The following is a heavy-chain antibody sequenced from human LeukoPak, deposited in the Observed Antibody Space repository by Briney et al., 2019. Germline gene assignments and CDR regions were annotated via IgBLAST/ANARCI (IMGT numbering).Heavy chain of an antibody. Sequence: GGSLRLSCAASGFTFSSYAMHWVRQAPGKGLEYVSAISSNGGSTYYANSVKGRFTISRDNSKNTLYLQMGSLRAEDMAVYYCASSNWNDFSPYYYYMDVWGKGTTVTISS. CDR3: ASSNWNDFSPYYYYMDV. J-gene: IGHJ6*03. CDR2: ISSNGGST. D-gene: IGHD1-1*01. CDR1: GFTFSSYA. V-gene: IGHV3-64*01.